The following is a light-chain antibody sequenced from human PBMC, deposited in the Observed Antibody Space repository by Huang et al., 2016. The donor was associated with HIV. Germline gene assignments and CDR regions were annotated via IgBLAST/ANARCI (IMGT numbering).Light chain of an antibody. CDR2: GAS. Sequence: EIIMTQSPAILSLSPGEGASLSCRANQSVATNLAWYLHRPGQSPRILIFGASTRASGLPGRFSGSGSGTQFTLTVSGLQSEDFAVYYCQQYHNWPYTFGQGTKLEI. V-gene: IGKV3-15*01. CDR3: QQYHNWPYT. CDR1: QSVATN. J-gene: IGKJ2*01.